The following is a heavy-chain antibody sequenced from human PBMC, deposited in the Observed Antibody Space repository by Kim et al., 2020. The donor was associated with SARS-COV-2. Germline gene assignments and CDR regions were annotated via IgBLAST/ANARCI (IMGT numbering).Heavy chain of an antibody. V-gene: IGHV3-23*01. D-gene: IGHD2-15*01. CDR2: IGGST. J-gene: IGHJ6*02. Sequence: IGGSTYYPASVKCQFTISRDKSRNALYLQMNSLRAEDTAVYYCAKHGGDVWGQGTTVTVSS. CDR3: AKHGGDV.